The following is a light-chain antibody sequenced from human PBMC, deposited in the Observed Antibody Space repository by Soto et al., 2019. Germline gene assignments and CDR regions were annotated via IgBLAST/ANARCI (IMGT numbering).Light chain of an antibody. CDR1: QSVSSNY. Sequence: EIVLTQSPGTLSLSPGERAALSCRASQSVSSNYLAWYQQKPGQAPRLLIYGVSNRATGIPDRFSGSGSGTAFPLTISRLEPEDFAVYSGRPFTGPPRYTLGQGTKREFK. CDR3: RPFTGPPRYT. V-gene: IGKV3-20*01. J-gene: IGKJ2*01. CDR2: GVS.